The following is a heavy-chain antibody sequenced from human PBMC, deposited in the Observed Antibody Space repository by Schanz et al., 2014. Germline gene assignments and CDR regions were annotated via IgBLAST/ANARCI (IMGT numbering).Heavy chain of an antibody. V-gene: IGHV3-11*01. CDR2: ISGSGNTI. D-gene: IGHD7-27*01. CDR1: GFTVSSHY. Sequence: VQLLESGGGLIQPGGSLRLSCVASGFTVSSHYMSWVRQAPGQGLEWLSYISGSGNTIYYADSVKGRFTISRDNAKNSLYLEMTSLRGEDTAVYYCARENLNWEAFDIWGQGTVVTVSS. J-gene: IGHJ3*02. CDR3: ARENLNWEAFDI.